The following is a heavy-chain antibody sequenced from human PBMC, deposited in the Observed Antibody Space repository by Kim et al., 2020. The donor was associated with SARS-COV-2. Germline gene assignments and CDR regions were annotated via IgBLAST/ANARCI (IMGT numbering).Heavy chain of an antibody. V-gene: IGHV3-7*03. CDR1: GFTFSSYW. Sequence: GGSLRLSCAASGFTFSSYWMSWVRQAPGKGLEWVANIKQDGSEKYYVDSVKGRFTISRDNAKNSLYLQMNSLRAEDTAIYYCARRRTTETNWFDPWGQGTLVTVSS. CDR3: ARRRTTETNWFDP. J-gene: IGHJ5*02. CDR2: IKQDGSEK. D-gene: IGHD1-7*01.